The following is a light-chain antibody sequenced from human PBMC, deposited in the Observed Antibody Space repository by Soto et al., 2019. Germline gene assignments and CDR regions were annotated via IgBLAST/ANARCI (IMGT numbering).Light chain of an antibody. CDR1: SSDVGSYNL. CDR3: CSYAGSSTYV. CDR2: EGS. J-gene: IGLJ1*01. V-gene: IGLV2-23*01. Sequence: QSVLTQPASVSGSPGQSITISCTGTSSDVGSYNLVSWYQQHPGKAPKLMIYEGSKRPSGVSTRFSGSKSGNPASLPISGLRAEDEADYSCCSYAGSSTYVFGTGPNLT.